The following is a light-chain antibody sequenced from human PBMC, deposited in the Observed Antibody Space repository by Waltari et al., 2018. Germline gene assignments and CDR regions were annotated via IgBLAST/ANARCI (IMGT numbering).Light chain of an antibody. CDR2: HAS. CDR1: QSVYTF. CDR3: QQRANWPPLT. V-gene: IGKV3-11*01. Sequence: EIVLTQSPATLSLSPGDRATLSCRASQSVYTFLAWYQQKPGQAPRLLIYHASNRAAGIPARFSGSGSGTDFTLTISSLEPEDSAVYYCQQRANWPPLTFGGGTKVEI. J-gene: IGKJ4*01.